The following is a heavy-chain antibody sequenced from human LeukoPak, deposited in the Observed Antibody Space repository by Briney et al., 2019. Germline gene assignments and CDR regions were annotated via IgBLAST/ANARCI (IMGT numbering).Heavy chain of an antibody. Sequence: GGSLRLSCAASGFTFSSYAMHWVRQAPGKGLEWVAVISYDGSNKYYADSVKGRFTISRDNSKNTLYLQMNSLRAEDTAVYYCARDTSRVVVTAILDYWGQGTLVTVSS. CDR2: ISYDGSNK. J-gene: IGHJ4*02. V-gene: IGHV3-30*04. D-gene: IGHD2-21*02. CDR1: GFTFSSYA. CDR3: ARDTSRVVVTAILDY.